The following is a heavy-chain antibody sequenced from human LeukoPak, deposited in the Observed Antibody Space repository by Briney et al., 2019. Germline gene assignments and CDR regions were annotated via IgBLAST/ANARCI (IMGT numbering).Heavy chain of an antibody. CDR3: AKGTMDGGQYYYDSS. CDR1: GFTFSAYA. V-gene: IGHV3-23*01. Sequence: GGSLRLSCAASGFTFSAYAMSWVRQAPGKGLEWVSAISVGGGGTYYADSVKGRFTISRDNSKNTLYLQMDSLRAEDTAVYYCAKGTMDGGQYYYDSSGGQGTLVTVSS. CDR2: ISVGGGGT. J-gene: IGHJ4*02. D-gene: IGHD3-22*01.